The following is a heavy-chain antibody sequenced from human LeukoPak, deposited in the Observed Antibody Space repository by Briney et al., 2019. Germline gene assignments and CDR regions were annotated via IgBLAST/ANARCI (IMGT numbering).Heavy chain of an antibody. CDR2: ISDNSVGT. V-gene: IGHV3-23*01. D-gene: IGHD6-19*01. CDR3: AKYGTVVAGKGLPDW. Sequence: PGGSLRLSCAASGFSFSDYYMSWVRQAPGKGLEWVSSISDNSVGTYYADSVRGRFTISRDYSKNMLYMQMNSLRVEDTAVYYCAKYGTVVAGKGLPDWWGQGTLVTVSS. CDR1: GFSFSDYY. J-gene: IGHJ4*02.